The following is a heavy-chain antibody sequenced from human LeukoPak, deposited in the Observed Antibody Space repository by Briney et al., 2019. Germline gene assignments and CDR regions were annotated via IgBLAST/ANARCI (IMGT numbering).Heavy chain of an antibody. CDR2: ISYDGSNK. V-gene: IGHV3-30*03. CDR1: GFTFSSYG. Sequence: GGSLRLSCAASGFTFSSYGMHWVRQAPGKGLEWVAVISYDGSNKYYADSVKGRFTISRDNSKNTLYLQMNSLRVDDTAVYYCVREGAHIAAVGNYFDYWGQGTLVTVSS. CDR3: VREGAHIAAVGNYFDY. J-gene: IGHJ4*02. D-gene: IGHD6-13*01.